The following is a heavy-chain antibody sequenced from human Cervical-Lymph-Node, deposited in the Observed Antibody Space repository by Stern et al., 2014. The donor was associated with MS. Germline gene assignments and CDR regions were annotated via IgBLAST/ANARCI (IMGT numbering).Heavy chain of an antibody. CDR1: GFSLSTSGVG. CDR2: IFWDDDT. D-gene: IGHD1-26*01. Sequence: QVTLRESGPTLVKPTQTLTLTCTFSGFSLSTSGVGLAWLRQPPGKALEWLVTIFWDDDTRYSPSLRRRLTITKDTSKNQVVLTMTNMDPVDTATYYCAHTLSGRRYYYYGMDVWGQGTPVTVSS. V-gene: IGHV2-5*02. J-gene: IGHJ6*02. CDR3: AHTLSGRRYYYYGMDV.